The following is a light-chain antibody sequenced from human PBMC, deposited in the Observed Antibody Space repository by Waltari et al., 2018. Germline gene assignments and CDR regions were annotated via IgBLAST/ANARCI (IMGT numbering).Light chain of an antibody. Sequence: DIQLTQSPSFLSASIGDRVTITCRASQGISSYLAWYQQIPGKAPKLLIYAASTLQSGVPSRFSGSGSGTEFTLTISSLQPEDFATYYCQELNTYPQSLTFGGGTKVEI. CDR1: QGISSY. CDR3: QELNTYPQSLT. V-gene: IGKV1-9*01. CDR2: AAS. J-gene: IGKJ4*01.